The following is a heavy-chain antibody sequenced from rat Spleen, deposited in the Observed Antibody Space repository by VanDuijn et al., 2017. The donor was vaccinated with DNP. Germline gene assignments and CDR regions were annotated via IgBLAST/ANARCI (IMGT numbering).Heavy chain of an antibody. V-gene: IGHV5-7*01. Sequence: EVQLVESGGGLVQPGRSLKLSCAASGFTFSDYAMAWVRQAPTRGLEWVATISYDGSSTYYRDSVKGRFTISREKTRNTQYLQMDSLRSEDTATYYCARQNYYYSGNTLDAWGQGISVTVSS. CDR2: ISYDGSST. CDR1: GFTFSDYA. D-gene: IGHD1-1*01. J-gene: IGHJ4*01. CDR3: ARQNYYYSGNTLDA.